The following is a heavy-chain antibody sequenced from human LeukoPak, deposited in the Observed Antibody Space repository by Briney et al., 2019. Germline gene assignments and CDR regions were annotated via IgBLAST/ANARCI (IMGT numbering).Heavy chain of an antibody. J-gene: IGHJ5*02. V-gene: IGHV4-34*01. CDR2: INHSGST. CDR1: GGSFSGYY. CDR3: VRKTDSYGYFGSDWFDP. Sequence: SETLSLTCAVYGGSFSGYYWSWIRQPPGKGLEWIGEINHSGSTNYNPSLKSRVTISVDTSKNQFSLKLSSVTAADTAVYYCVRKTDSYGYFGSDWFDPWGQGTLVTVSS. D-gene: IGHD5-18*01.